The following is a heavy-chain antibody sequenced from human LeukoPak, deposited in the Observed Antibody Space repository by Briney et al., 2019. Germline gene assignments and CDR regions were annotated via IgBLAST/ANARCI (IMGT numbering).Heavy chain of an antibody. D-gene: IGHD3-10*01. CDR1: GGSFSGYY. Sequence: SETLSLTCAVYGGSFSGYYWSWIRQPPGKGLEWIGEINHSGSTNYNPSLKSRVTISVDTSKNQFSLRLSSVTAADTAVYYCARHHYYYGSGSYYRRIFDYWGQGTLVTVSS. CDR2: INHSGST. CDR3: ARHHYYYGSGSYYRRIFDY. V-gene: IGHV4-34*01. J-gene: IGHJ4*02.